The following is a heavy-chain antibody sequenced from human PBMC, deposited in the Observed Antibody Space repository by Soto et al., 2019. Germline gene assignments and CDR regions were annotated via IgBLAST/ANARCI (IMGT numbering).Heavy chain of an antibody. Sequence: GASVKVSCKASGGTFSSYAISWVRQAPGQGLEWMGGIIPIFGTANYAQKFQGRVTITADESTSTAYMELSSLRSEDTAVYYCARGAGYDFWSGYSLTRLWSRSLRFDPWGQGTLVTVSS. V-gene: IGHV1-69*13. CDR2: IIPIFGTA. CDR1: GGTFSSYA. CDR3: ARGAGYDFWSGYSLTRLWSRSLRFDP. D-gene: IGHD3-3*01. J-gene: IGHJ5*02.